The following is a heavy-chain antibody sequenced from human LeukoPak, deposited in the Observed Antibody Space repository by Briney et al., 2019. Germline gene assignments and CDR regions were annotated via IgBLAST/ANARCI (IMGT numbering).Heavy chain of an antibody. CDR2: IRYDGSNK. CDR1: GFTFSSYA. V-gene: IGHV3-30*02. D-gene: IGHD2-15*01. CDR3: ARGGSNIDY. J-gene: IGHJ4*02. Sequence: PGGSLRLSCAASGFTFSSYAMHWLGQAPGKGLEWVAFIRYDGSNKYYADSVKGRFTISRDNSKNSLYLQMNSLRAEDTAVYYCARGGSNIDYWGQGTLVTVSS.